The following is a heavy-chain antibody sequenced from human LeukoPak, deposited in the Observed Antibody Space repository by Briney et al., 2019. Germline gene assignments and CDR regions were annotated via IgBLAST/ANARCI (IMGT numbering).Heavy chain of an antibody. CDR1: GFTVSSNY. CDR3: ARGVGYSSSPEFFDY. CDR2: IYSGGST. V-gene: IGHV3-53*01. D-gene: IGHD6-13*01. J-gene: IGHJ4*02. Sequence: AGGSLRLSCAASGFTVSSNYMSWVRQAPGKGLEWVSVIYSGGSTYYADSVKGRFTISRDNSKNTLYLQMNSLRAEDTAVYYCARGVGYSSSPEFFDYWGQGTLVTVSS.